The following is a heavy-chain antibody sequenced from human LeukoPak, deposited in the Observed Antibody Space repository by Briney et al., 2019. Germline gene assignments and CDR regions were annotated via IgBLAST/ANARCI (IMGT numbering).Heavy chain of an antibody. CDR2: ISAYNGNT. CDR3: ARSSQGWFGFDY. D-gene: IGHD3-10*01. V-gene: IGHV1-18*04. Sequence: ASVKVSCKASGYTFTGYYMHWVRQAPGQGLEWMGWISAYNGNTNYAQKLQGRVTMTTDTSTSTAYMELRSLRSDDTAVYYCARSSQGWFGFDYWGQGTLVTVSS. CDR1: GYTFTGYY. J-gene: IGHJ4*02.